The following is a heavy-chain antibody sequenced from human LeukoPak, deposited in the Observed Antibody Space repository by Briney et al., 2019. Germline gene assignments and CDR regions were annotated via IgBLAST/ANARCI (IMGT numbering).Heavy chain of an antibody. Sequence: SETLSLTCTVSGGSISSSSYYWGWIRQPPGKGLEWIGSIYYSGSTYYNPSLKSRVTISVDTSKNQFSLKLSSVTAADTAVYYCASPFREWELLGEFDYWGQGTLVTVSS. D-gene: IGHD1-26*01. CDR1: GGSISSSSYY. J-gene: IGHJ4*02. CDR3: ASPFREWELLGEFDY. V-gene: IGHV4-39*01. CDR2: IYYSGST.